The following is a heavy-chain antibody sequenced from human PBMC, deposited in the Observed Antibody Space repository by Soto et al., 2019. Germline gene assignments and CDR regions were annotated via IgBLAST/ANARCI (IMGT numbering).Heavy chain of an antibody. V-gene: IGHV3-74*01. CDR2: ISPDGSTT. J-gene: IGHJ4*02. CDR3: ADSGLPTSY. Sequence: EGQLVESGGGLVQPGGSLRLSCAASGFTFSNFWMHWVRQAPGKGLVWVSRISPDGSTTTYADSVKGRFTISRDNAKSTLYLQMNSLRAEDTAVYYCADSGLPTSYWGLGTLVTVSS. D-gene: IGHD5-12*01. CDR1: GFTFSNFW.